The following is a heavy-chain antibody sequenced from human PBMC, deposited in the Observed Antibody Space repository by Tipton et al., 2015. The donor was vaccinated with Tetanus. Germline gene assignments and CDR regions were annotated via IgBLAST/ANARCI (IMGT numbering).Heavy chain of an antibody. V-gene: IGHV3-21*06. CDR3: AKDQGKQQLFSYYYGMDV. CDR1: GLTFSSYS. Sequence: SLRLSYRASGLTFSSYSMNWFRQAPGKGLEWVAYISITSSTIHYGDSVKGRFTVSRDNGENSLYLHLNSLRAEDTAVYYCAKDQGKQQLFSYYYGMDVWGQGTTVTVSS. D-gene: IGHD6-13*01. CDR2: ISITSSTI. J-gene: IGHJ6*02.